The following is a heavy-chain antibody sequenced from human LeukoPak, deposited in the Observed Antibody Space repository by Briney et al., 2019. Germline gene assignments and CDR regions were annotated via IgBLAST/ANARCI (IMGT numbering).Heavy chain of an antibody. CDR2: INPNSGGT. J-gene: IGHJ4*02. Sequence: ASVTVSCKASGYTFTVYYMHWVRQAPGQGLEWMGWINPNSGGTNYAQKFQGRVTMTRDTSISTAYMELSRLRSDDTAVYYCVQASLYSSGWYYFDYWGQGTLVTVSS. V-gene: IGHV1-2*02. D-gene: IGHD6-19*01. CDR3: VQASLYSSGWYYFDY. CDR1: GYTFTVYY.